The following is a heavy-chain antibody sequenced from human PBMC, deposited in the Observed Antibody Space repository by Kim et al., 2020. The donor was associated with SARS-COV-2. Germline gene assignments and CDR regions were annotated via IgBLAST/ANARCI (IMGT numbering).Heavy chain of an antibody. CDR3: ARAPAGYCISLHPFDP. CDR1: GCTFSSYA. D-gene: IGHD2-15*01. Sequence: SVKVSCKASGCTFSSYAISWVRQAPGQGLEWMGWIIPYFGTANYAQKFQGRVTITADESTSTAYMELSSLRSEDTAVYYCARAPAGYCISLHPFDPCG. CDR2: IIPYFGTA. J-gene: IGHJ5*02. V-gene: IGHV1-69*13.